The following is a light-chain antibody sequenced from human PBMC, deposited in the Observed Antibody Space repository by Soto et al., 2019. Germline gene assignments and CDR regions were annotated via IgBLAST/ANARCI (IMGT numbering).Light chain of an antibody. V-gene: IGKV1-39*01. CDR1: ESISRH. J-gene: IGKJ2*01. CDR3: QQGYSTLST. Sequence: NQMSPPPSSLSASVGDTVPITCRAAESISRHLNWYQQKPGKAPNLLIYIASTLQSGVPSRFSGSGSGTEFTLTITSLQLEDFATYYCQQGYSTLSTFGQGTQV. CDR2: IAS.